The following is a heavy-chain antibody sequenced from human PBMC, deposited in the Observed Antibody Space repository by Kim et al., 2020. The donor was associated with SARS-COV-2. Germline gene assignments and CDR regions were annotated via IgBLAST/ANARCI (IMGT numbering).Heavy chain of an antibody. V-gene: IGHV4-59*13. CDR3: AREDVKVRGVVSWGNWFDP. CDR2: IYYSGST. D-gene: IGHD3-10*01. CDR1: GGSISSYY. Sequence: SETLSLTCTVSGGSISSYYWSWIRQPPGKGLEWIGYIYYSGSTNYNPSLKSRVTISVDTSKNQFSLKLSSVTAADTAVYYCAREDVKVRGVVSWGNWFDPWGQGTLVTVSS. J-gene: IGHJ5*02.